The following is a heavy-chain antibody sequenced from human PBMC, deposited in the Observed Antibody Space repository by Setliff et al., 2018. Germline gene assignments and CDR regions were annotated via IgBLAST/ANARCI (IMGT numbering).Heavy chain of an antibody. CDR1: GDSISSSGYY. V-gene: IGHV4-31*03. Sequence: PSETLSLTCSVSGDSISSSGYYWNWIRQHPGKGLEWIGYIYYTGSTYYTPSLKSRVTISLDPSKNQFSLKLSSVTAADTAVYYCARLSTRGGGVNHAFDIWGQGGQGAMVTVSS. D-gene: IGHD3-16*01. CDR3: ARLSTRGGGVNHAFDIWGQ. CDR2: IYYTGST. J-gene: IGHJ3*01.